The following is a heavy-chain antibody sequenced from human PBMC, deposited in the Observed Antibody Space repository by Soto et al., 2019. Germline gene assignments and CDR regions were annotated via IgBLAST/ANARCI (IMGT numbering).Heavy chain of an antibody. D-gene: IGHD7-27*01. V-gene: IGHV3-73*01. CDR1: GFIFSDSV. CDR2: IRRKVNSYAT. CDR3: TRGGSNTWRFDP. J-gene: IGHJ5*02. Sequence: EVQLVESGGGLVQPGNSLQLSCAASGFIFSDSVIHWVRQAPGKGLEWVGRIRRKVNSYATAYTASVNGRFAISRDDSRDKAYLQKNRLEGEDPALDYCTRGGSNTWRFDPWGQGTLVIVSS.